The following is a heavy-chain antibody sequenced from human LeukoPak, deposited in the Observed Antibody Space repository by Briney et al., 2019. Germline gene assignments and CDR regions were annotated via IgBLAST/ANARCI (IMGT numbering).Heavy chain of an antibody. V-gene: IGHV1-2*02. J-gene: IGHJ6*02. D-gene: IGHD2-2*01. Sequence: ASVKVSCKASGYTFTGYYMHWVRQAPGQGLEWMGWINPNSGGTNYAQKFQGRVTMTRDTSISTAYVELSRLRSDDTAVYYCAMTCSSTSCYGPLSPYYYGMDVWGQGTTVTVSS. CDR2: INPNSGGT. CDR3: AMTCSSTSCYGPLSPYYYGMDV. CDR1: GYTFTGYY.